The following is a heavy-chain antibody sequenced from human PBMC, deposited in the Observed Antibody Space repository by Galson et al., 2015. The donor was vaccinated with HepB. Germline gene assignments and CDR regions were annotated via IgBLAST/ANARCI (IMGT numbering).Heavy chain of an antibody. CDR2: ISGGGST. V-gene: IGHV3-23*01. CDR1: GFTFSSYA. J-gene: IGHJ4*02. Sequence: SLRLSCAASGFTFSSYAMSWVRQAPGKGLEWVSTISGGGSTYYAESVKGRFTISRDTSKNTLYLQMNSLRADDTAVYYCARVWANPETVYWGQGALVTVSS. D-gene: IGHD1-26*01. CDR3: ARVWANPETVY.